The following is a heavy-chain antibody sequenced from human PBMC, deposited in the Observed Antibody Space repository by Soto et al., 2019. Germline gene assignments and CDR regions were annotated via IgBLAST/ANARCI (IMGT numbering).Heavy chain of an antibody. J-gene: IGHJ5*02. CDR3: ARPVFGVVNWFDP. D-gene: IGHD3-3*01. Sequence: SETLSLTCTVSGGSISSSSYYWGWIRQPPGKGLEWIGSIYYSGSTYYNPSLKSRVTISVDTSKNQFSLKLSSVTAADTAVYYCARPVFGVVNWFDPWGQGTLVTVPS. CDR2: IYYSGST. V-gene: IGHV4-39*01. CDR1: GGSISSSSYY.